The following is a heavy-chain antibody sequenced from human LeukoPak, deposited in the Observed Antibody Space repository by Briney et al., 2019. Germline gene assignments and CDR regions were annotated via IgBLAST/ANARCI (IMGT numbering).Heavy chain of an antibody. CDR2: VSAYSGHT. CDR3: AKDMAAAGKVSDY. V-gene: IGHV1-18*01. CDR1: GYTFSTYG. D-gene: IGHD6-13*01. J-gene: IGHJ4*02. Sequence: ASVKVSCKTSGYTFSTYGITWVRQAPGQGLEWMGWVSAYSGHTNYAQKLQGRVTMTTDTSTSTVYMELRNLISDDTAVYYCAKDMAAAGKVSDYWGQGTLVTVSS.